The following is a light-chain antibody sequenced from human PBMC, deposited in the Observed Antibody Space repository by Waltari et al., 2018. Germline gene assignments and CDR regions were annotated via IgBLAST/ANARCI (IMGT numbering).Light chain of an antibody. CDR3: QESYSFTRT. J-gene: IGKJ1*01. CDR2: AAS. Sequence: DIQMTQSPSSLSASVGDRATITCRASQTISVDLNWYQQKPGKAPNPLIYAASSLQSGVPSRFSGSGSGRDFTLIITSLQPEDFATYYCQESYSFTRTFGQGTKVEIK. V-gene: IGKV1-39*01. CDR1: QTISVD.